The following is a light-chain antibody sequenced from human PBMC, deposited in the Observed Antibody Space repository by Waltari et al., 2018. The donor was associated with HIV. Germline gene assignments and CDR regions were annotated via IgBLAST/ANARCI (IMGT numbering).Light chain of an antibody. CDR2: SNT. CDR1: SSNLGAGYT. J-gene: IGLJ1*01. Sequence: QSVLTQTPSVSGAPGPRVTISCTGSSSNLGAGYTVSWYRQLPGTAPKLLIYSNTNRPSGVPDRFSGSKSGTSASLAITGLQADDEADYYCQSYDSSLSGYVFGTGTKVTVL. CDR3: QSYDSSLSGYV. V-gene: IGLV1-40*01.